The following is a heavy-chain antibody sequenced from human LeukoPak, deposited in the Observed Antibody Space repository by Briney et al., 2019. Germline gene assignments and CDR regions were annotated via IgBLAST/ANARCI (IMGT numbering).Heavy chain of an antibody. V-gene: IGHV3-66*01. CDR1: GFSVSNNY. J-gene: IGHJ1*01. CDR2: IYSGGST. Sequence: GGSLRLSCAASGFSVSNNYMSWVRQAPGKGLEWVSVIYSGGSTFYADSVKGRFTISRDNSKNTLYLQMNSLRAEDTAVYYCASDSYAPEYFQHWGQGTLVTVSS. CDR3: ASDSYAPEYFQH. D-gene: IGHD1-26*01.